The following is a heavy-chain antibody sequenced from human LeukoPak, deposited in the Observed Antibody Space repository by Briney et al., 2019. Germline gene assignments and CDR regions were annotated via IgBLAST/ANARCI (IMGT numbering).Heavy chain of an antibody. CDR2: IYSGGSA. J-gene: IGHJ4*02. CDR3: ARVLRPYYDSSGPGDY. V-gene: IGHV3-53*01. CDR1: GFTVSSNY. D-gene: IGHD3-22*01. Sequence: GGSLRLSCAASGFTVSSNYMSWVRQAPGKGLEWVSVIYSGGSAYYADSVKGRFTISRDNSKNTLYLQMNSLRAEDTAVYYCARVLRPYYDSSGPGDYWGQGTLVTVSS.